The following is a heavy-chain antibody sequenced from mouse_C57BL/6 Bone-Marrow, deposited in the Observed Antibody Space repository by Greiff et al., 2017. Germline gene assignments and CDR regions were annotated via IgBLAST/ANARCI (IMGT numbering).Heavy chain of an antibody. CDR3: ARYRRYGNDWYFDV. Sequence: EVQLQQSGPELVKPGASVKISCKASGYTFTDYYMNWVKQSHGKSLEWIGDINPNNGGTSYNQKFKGKATLTVDKSSSTAYMELRRLTSEDSAVYYCARYRRYGNDWYFDVWGTGTTVTVSS. V-gene: IGHV1-26*01. J-gene: IGHJ1*03. CDR2: INPNNGGT. D-gene: IGHD2-1*01. CDR1: GYTFTDYY.